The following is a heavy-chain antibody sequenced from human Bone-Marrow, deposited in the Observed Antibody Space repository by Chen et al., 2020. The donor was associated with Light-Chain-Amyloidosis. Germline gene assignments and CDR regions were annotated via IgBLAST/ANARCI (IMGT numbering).Heavy chain of an antibody. D-gene: IGHD3-22*01. CDR3: ARDSPIVVERNWFDP. CDR1: VGSISSYY. J-gene: IGHJ5*02. CDR2: IYTSGST. Sequence: QVQLQESGPGLVKPSETLSLTCTVSVGSISSYYWSWIRQPAGKGLEWIGRIYTSGSTNYNPSLKSRVTMSVDTSKNQFSLKLSSVTAADTAVYYCARDSPIVVERNWFDPWGQGTLVTVSS. V-gene: IGHV4-4*07.